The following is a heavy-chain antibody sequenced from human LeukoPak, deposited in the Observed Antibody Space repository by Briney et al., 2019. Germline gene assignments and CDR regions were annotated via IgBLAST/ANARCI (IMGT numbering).Heavy chain of an antibody. D-gene: IGHD3-22*01. V-gene: IGHV4-4*07. CDR2: IYTSGST. CDR1: GGSISSYY. CDR3: ARGYLDSSGYYYFDY. J-gene: IGHJ4*02. Sequence: KPSETLSLTCTVSGGSISSYYWSWIRQPAGKGLEWIGRIYTSGSTNYNPSLKSRVTMSVDTSKNQFSLKLSSVTAADTAVYYCARGYLDSSGYYYFDYWGQGTLVTVSS.